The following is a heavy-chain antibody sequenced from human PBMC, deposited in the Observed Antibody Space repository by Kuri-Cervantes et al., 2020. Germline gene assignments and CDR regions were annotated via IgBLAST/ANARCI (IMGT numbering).Heavy chain of an antibody. Sequence: GESLKISCAASGFTFSNAWMSWVRQAPGKGLEWVGRIKSKTDGGTTDYAAPVKGRFTISRDNSKSTLYLQMNSLRAEDTAVYYCANDRGGSAWGQGTLVTVSS. D-gene: IGHD3-10*01. CDR2: IKSKTDGGTT. V-gene: IGHV3-15*01. J-gene: IGHJ5*02. CDR3: ANDRGGSA. CDR1: GFTFSNAW.